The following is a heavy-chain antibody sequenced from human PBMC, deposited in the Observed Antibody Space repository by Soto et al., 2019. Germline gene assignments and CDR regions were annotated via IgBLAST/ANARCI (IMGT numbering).Heavy chain of an antibody. D-gene: IGHD2-15*01. CDR2: IYYSGST. Sequence: PSETLSLTCTVSGGSISSGGYYWSWIRQHPGKGLELIGYIYYSGSTYYNPSLKSRVTISVDTSKNQFSLKLSSVTAADTAVYYCARYCSGGGCYSANGSTLEHAFDIWGQGTMVTVSS. J-gene: IGHJ3*02. CDR3: ARYCSGGGCYSANGSTLEHAFDI. V-gene: IGHV4-31*03. CDR1: GGSISSGGYY.